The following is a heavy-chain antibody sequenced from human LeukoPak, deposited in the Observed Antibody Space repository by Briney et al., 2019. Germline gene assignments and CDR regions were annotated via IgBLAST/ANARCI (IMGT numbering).Heavy chain of an antibody. CDR1: GFTFSRHG. CDR2: IGDTGRAK. CDR3: AREAVWGNWYFDH. V-gene: IGHV3-33*08. D-gene: IGHD3-16*01. J-gene: IGHJ2*01. Sequence: PGGSLRLSCAASGFTFSRHGMHWVRQAPGKGLEWVAVIGDTGRAKYYADSVEGRFTASRDNFKNTLYLEMNSLRYDDTALYYCAREAVWGNWYFDHWGRGTLVTVSS.